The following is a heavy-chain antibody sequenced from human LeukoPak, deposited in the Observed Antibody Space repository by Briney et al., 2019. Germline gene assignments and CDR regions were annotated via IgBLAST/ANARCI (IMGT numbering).Heavy chain of an antibody. V-gene: IGHV4-59*01. J-gene: IGHJ4*02. Sequence: SETLCLTCTVSGGSISGYYWSWIRQPPGKGLEWIGYIYSSGSTNYNPSLKSRVTISIDTSKNQFSLKLSSVTAADTAVYYCAREGTTVTHFDYWGQGTLVTVSS. CDR1: GGSISGYY. CDR3: AREGTTVTHFDY. CDR2: IYSSGST. D-gene: IGHD4-11*01.